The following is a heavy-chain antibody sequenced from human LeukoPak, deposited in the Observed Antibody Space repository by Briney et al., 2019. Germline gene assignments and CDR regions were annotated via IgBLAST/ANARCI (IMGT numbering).Heavy chain of an antibody. V-gene: IGHV4-39*01. J-gene: IGHJ4*02. CDR2: IYYRVNT. CDR3: ATITNQWLDPFDF. D-gene: IGHD6-19*01. CDR1: GGSISSSRYY. Sequence: SETLSPTCTLSGGSISSSRYYWGWIRQPPGKGLQWIGSIYYRVNTYYNPSLKSRVTISVDTSKNQFSLNLTSVTAADTAVYYCATITNQWLDPFDFWGQGTLVTVSS.